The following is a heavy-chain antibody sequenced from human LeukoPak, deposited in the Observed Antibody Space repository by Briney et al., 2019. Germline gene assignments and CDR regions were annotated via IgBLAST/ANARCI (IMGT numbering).Heavy chain of an antibody. J-gene: IGHJ4*02. D-gene: IGHD4-17*01. V-gene: IGHV3-30*18. CDR2: ISYGGSNK. CDR3: AKTLHYVHYGRFDY. Sequence: GGSLRLSCAASGFTFSSYGMHWLRQAPGKGLEWVAVISYGGSNKYYADSVKGRFTISRDNSKNTLYLQMNSLRAEDTAVYYCAKTLHYVHYGRFDYWGQGTLVTVSS. CDR1: GFTFSSYG.